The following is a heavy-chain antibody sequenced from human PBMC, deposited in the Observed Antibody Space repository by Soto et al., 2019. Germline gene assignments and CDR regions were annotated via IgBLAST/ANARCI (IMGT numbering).Heavy chain of an antibody. J-gene: IGHJ5*02. CDR3: ARDQGRTVTRGDWFDP. CDR2: ISYDGSDI. Sequence: QVQLVESGGGVVQPGRSLRLSCAASGFMFSTYAMHWVRQAPGKGLEWVAVISYDGSDIYYGDSGKGRFTISRDNSRNTLYLEMNSPQTEDTAVFYCARDQGRTVTRGDWFDPWGQGTLVTVSS. CDR1: GFMFSTYA. D-gene: IGHD6-19*01. V-gene: IGHV3-30-3*01.